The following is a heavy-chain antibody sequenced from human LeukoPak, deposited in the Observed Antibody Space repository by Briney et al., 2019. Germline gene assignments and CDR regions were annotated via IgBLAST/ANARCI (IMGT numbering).Heavy chain of an antibody. V-gene: IGHV5-51*01. D-gene: IGHD4-23*01. Sequence: GESLKISCKGSGYSFTSYWIGWVRQMPGKGLEWTGIIYPGDSDTRYSPSFQGQVTISADKSISTAYLQWSSLKASDTAMYYCARRYGGNSPAVYWYFDLWGRGTLVTVSS. J-gene: IGHJ2*01. CDR2: IYPGDSDT. CDR3: ARRYGGNSPAVYWYFDL. CDR1: GYSFTSYW.